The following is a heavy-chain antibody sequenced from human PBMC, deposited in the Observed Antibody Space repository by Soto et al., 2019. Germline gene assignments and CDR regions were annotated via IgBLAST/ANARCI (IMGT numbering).Heavy chain of an antibody. CDR3: GGFGGSNWFDP. D-gene: IGHD3-10*01. J-gene: IGHJ5*02. V-gene: IGHV4-34*01. CDR2: INHSGST. CDR1: GGSFSGYY. Sequence: SETLSLTCAVYGGSFSGYYWSWIRQPPGKGLEWIGEINHSGSTNYNPSLKSRVTISVDTSKNQFSLKLSSVTAADTAVYYCGGFGGSNWFDPWGQGTLVTVSS.